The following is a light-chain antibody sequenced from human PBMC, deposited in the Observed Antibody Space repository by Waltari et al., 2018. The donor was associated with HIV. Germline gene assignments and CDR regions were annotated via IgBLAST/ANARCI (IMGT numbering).Light chain of an antibody. CDR1: SNDVGAYDY. J-gene: IGLJ2*01. V-gene: IGLV2-8*01. CDR2: EVT. CDR3: TSYVDNYVVF. Sequence: QSALTQPPSASGSPGQSVTISCTGTSNDVGAYDYVSWYQQHPGRAPKLLIYEVTTRPSGVPDRFTGSKCGNTASLTVSGLQAEDDGHYYCTSYVDNYVVFFGGGTKLTVL.